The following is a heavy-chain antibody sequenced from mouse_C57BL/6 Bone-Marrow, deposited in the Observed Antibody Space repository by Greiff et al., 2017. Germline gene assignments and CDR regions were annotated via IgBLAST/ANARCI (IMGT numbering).Heavy chain of an antibody. CDR1: GYTFTSYW. Sequence: QVQLQQPGAALVKPGASVKMSCKASGYTFTSYWITWVKQRPGQGLAWIGDIYPGSGSTNYNEKFKSKATLTVDTSSSTAYMQLSSLTSEDSAVYYCAREYDYAWFAYWGQGTLVTVSA. D-gene: IGHD2-4*01. CDR3: AREYDYAWFAY. V-gene: IGHV1-55*01. J-gene: IGHJ3*01. CDR2: IYPGSGST.